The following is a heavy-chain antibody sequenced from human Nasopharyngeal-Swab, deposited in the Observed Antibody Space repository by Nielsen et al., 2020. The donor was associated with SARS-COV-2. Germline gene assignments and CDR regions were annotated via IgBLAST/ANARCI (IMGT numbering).Heavy chain of an antibody. V-gene: IGHV4-59*01. Sequence: SETLSLTCTVSGGSISSYYWSWIRQPPGKGLEWIGYIYYSGSTNYNPSLKSRVTISVDTSKNQFSLKLSSVTAADTAVYYCARDYRMATMPYRGYTDYYYGMDVWGQGTTVTVSS. CDR3: ARDYRMATMPYRGYTDYYYGMDV. D-gene: IGHD5-24*01. J-gene: IGHJ6*02. CDR1: GGSISSYY. CDR2: IYYSGST.